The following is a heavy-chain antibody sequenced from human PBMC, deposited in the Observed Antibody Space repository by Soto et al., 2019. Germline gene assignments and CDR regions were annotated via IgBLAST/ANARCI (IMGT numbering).Heavy chain of an antibody. J-gene: IGHJ6*02. D-gene: IGHD1-26*01. CDR2: IYHSGST. Sequence: QLQLQESGSGLVKPSQTLSLTCAVSGGSISSGGYSWGWIRQPPGKGLEWIGYIYHSGSTYYNPYLKSRVTISVDRSKNQFSQKLSSVTAADTAVYYCARGRGSYSLTTGYDGMDVWGQGTTVTGSS. CDR3: ARGRGSYSLTTGYDGMDV. V-gene: IGHV4-30-2*01. CDR1: GGSISSGGYS.